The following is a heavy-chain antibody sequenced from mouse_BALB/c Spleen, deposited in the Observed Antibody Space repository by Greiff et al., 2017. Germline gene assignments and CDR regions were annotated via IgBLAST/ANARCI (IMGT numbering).Heavy chain of an antibody. CDR3: ARSDVMDY. CDR1: GYPFTSYT. CDR2: INPSSGYT. V-gene: IGHV1-4*02. Sequence: VQLQQSAAELARPGASVKMSCKASGYPFTSYTMHWVKQRPGQGLEWIGYINPSSGYTEYNQKFKDKTTLTADKSSSTAYMQLSSLTSEDSAVYYCARSDVMDYWGQGTAVTVSS. J-gene: IGHJ4*01.